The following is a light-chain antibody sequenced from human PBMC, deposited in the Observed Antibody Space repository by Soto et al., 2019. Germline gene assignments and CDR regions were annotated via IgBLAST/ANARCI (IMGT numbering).Light chain of an antibody. Sequence: QSALTQPPSASGSPGQTVTISCTGTSSDVGGYNYVSWYQQHPGKAPKLMIYEVSKRPSGVPDRCSGSKSGNTASLTVSGLQAEDEADYYCISYAGSNNLYDFGPGTKLTVL. V-gene: IGLV2-8*01. J-gene: IGLJ1*01. CDR3: ISYAGSNNLYD. CDR2: EVS. CDR1: SSDVGGYNY.